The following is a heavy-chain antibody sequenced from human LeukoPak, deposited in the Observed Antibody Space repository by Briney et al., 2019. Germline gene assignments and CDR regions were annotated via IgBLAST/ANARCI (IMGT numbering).Heavy chain of an antibody. Sequence: SETLSLTCTISGGXISNYYCSWIRQPPGKGLEWMGYIHHSGSTNYNPSLKSRVTISVDTSKNQFSLKLSSVTAADTAVYYCARGFADRSGFLLSYFDYWGQGTLVTVSS. J-gene: IGHJ4*02. CDR2: IHHSGST. D-gene: IGHD3-22*01. CDR1: GGXISNYY. V-gene: IGHV4-59*01. CDR3: ARGFADRSGFLLSYFDY.